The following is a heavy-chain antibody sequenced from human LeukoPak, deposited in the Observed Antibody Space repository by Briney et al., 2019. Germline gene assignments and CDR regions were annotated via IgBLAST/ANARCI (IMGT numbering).Heavy chain of an antibody. J-gene: IGHJ6*03. CDR3: AKDSEYYDFWSRYNHYSYHYMDV. V-gene: IGHV3-23*01. D-gene: IGHD3-3*01. CDR1: GFTMRTYG. CDR2: TPSGGDNT. Sequence: PGGSLRLSCVASGFTMRTYGMSWVRQAPGKGLEWVSGTPSGGDNTYYADSVKGRFTISRDNYENTLYLQINSLRVEDTAIYYCAKDSEYYDFWSRYNHYSYHYMDVWGKGTTVTVSS.